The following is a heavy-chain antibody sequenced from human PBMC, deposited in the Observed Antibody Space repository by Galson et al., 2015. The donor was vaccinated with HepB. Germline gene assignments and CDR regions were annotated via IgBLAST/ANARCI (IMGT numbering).Heavy chain of an antibody. V-gene: IGHV3-48*03. Sequence: SLRLSCAASGFSFSRYDMNWVRQAPGKGLEWVSYISGSGDFIFYADSVKGRFTISRDNAKNSLYLQMNSLRAEDTAIYYCARVDVVLKVFAIFDLWGQGTLVTVSS. CDR3: ARVDVVLKVFAIFDL. CDR2: ISGSGDFI. D-gene: IGHD2-8*01. CDR1: GFSFSRYD. J-gene: IGHJ4*02.